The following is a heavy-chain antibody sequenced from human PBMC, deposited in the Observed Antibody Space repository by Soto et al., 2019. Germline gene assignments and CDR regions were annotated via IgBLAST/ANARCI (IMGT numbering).Heavy chain of an antibody. J-gene: IGHJ4*02. V-gene: IGHV4-34*01. Sequence: PSETLSLTCAVYVGSFSGYYWSWIRQPPGKGLEWIGEINHSGSTNYNPSLKSRVTISVDTSKNQFSLKLSSVTAADTAVYYCARMYDLLTGGNDYWAQGTLVTVS. D-gene: IGHD3-9*01. CDR2: INHSGST. CDR1: VGSFSGYY. CDR3: ARMYDLLTGGNDY.